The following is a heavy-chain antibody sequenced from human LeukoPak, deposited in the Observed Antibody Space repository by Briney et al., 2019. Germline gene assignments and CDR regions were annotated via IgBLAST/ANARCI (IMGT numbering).Heavy chain of an antibody. V-gene: IGHV1-18*04. Sequence: GASVKVSCKASGYRFSSYGISWVRLAPGQGLEWMGWISAYNGNTNYAQKLQGRVTMTTDTSTTTAYMELRSLRSDDTAVYYCARVFGNYGFFFDSWGQGTLVTVSS. CDR3: ARVFGNYGFFFDS. CDR2: ISAYNGNT. CDR1: GYRFSSYG. D-gene: IGHD3-10*02. J-gene: IGHJ4*02.